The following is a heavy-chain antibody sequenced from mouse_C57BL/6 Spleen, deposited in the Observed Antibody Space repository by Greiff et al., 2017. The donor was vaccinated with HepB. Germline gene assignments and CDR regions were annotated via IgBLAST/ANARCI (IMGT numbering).Heavy chain of an antibody. V-gene: IGHV1-55*01. J-gene: IGHJ2*01. Sequence: QVHVKQPGAELVKPGASVKMSCKASGYTFTSYWITWVKQRPGQGLEWIGDIYPGSGSTNYNEKFKSKATLTVDTSSSTAYMQLSSLTSEDSAVYYCARSGDYDDGVDYWGQGTTLTVSS. CDR2: IYPGSGST. CDR1: GYTFTSYW. CDR3: ARSGDYDDGVDY. D-gene: IGHD2-4*01.